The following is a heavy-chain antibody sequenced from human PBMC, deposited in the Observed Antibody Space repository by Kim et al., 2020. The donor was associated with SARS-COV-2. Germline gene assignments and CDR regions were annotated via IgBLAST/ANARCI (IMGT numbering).Heavy chain of an antibody. CDR2: SYI. J-gene: IGHJ1*01. Sequence: SYIYYADSVKGRFTISRDNAKNSLYLQMNSLRAEDTAVYYCAAGWNNFQHWGQGTLVTVSS. D-gene: IGHD1-1*01. V-gene: IGHV3-21*01. CDR3: AAGWNNFQH.